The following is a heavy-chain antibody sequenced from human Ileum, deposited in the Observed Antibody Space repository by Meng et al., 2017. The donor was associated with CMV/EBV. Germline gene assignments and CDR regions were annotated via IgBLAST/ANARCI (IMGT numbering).Heavy chain of an antibody. V-gene: IGHV3-21*01. J-gene: IGHJ6*02. D-gene: IGHD2-2*02. CDR2: ISSSSSYT. CDR3: ARDGGGDIVVVPAAILHYYYYGMDV. Sequence: GESLKISCAASGFTFSSYSMNWVRQAPGKGLEWVSSISSSSSYTYYADSVKGRFTISRDNAKNSLYLQMNSLRAEDTAVYYCARDGGGDIVVVPAAILHYYYYGMDVWGQGTTVTVSS. CDR1: GFTFSSYS.